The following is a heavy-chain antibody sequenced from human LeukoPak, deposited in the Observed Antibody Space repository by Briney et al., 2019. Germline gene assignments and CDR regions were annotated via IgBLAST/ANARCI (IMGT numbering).Heavy chain of an antibody. J-gene: IGHJ4*02. CDR2: ISSSSSTI. Sequence: GGALRLSCAASGFTLGSYSMNWVRQAPGKGLEWVSYISSSSSTIYYADSVKGRFTISRDNAKNSLYLQMSSLRAEDTAVYYCAREGYSPYWGQGTLVTVSS. CDR1: GFTLGSYS. CDR3: AREGYSPY. V-gene: IGHV3-48*01. D-gene: IGHD6-13*01.